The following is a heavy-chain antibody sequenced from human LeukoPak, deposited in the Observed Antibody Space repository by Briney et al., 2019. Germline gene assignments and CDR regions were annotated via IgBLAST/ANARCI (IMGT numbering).Heavy chain of an antibody. J-gene: IGHJ4*01. D-gene: IGHD6-13*01. CDR2: INQNGGEK. Sequence: GGSLRLSCAVSGFLFSDYWMNWVRQAPGKGLEWVASINQNGGEKSYVDSVKGRFTISRDNTKNPVYLQMSSLRAEDTAVYYCARDGTAPGLYFDSWGQGTLATVSS. CDR3: ARDGTAPGLYFDS. V-gene: IGHV3-7*01. CDR1: GFLFSDYW.